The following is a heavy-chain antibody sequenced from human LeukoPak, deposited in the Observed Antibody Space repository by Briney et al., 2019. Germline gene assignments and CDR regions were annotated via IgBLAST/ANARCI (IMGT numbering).Heavy chain of an antibody. D-gene: IGHD3-10*01. Sequence: PSETLSLTCTVSGGSISGYYWSWIRQPPGKGLEWIGYIYYSGSTYYNPSLKSRVTISVDTSKNRFSLKLSSVTAADTAVYYCARDRVRGVIDYWGQGTLVTVSS. CDR2: IYYSGST. V-gene: IGHV4-59*12. J-gene: IGHJ4*02. CDR3: ARDRVRGVIDY. CDR1: GGSISGYY.